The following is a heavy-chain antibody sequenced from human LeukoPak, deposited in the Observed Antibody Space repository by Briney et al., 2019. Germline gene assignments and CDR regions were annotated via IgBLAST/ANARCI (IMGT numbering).Heavy chain of an antibody. V-gene: IGHV3-23*01. CDR2: LSGSGSSR. D-gene: IGHD2-8*01. CDR3: ARDVNGGY. Sequence: GGSLRLSCAASGFTYSSYAMTWVRQSPGKGLEWVSTLSGSGSSRYYADSVQGRFTISRDNFKNTLYLQMNSLRVEDTAVYYCARDVNGGYWGQGTLVTVSS. CDR1: GFTYSSYA. J-gene: IGHJ4*02.